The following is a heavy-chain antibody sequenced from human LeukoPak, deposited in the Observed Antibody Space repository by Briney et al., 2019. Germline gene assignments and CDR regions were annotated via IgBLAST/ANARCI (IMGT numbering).Heavy chain of an antibody. CDR1: GGTFSSYA. J-gene: IGHJ6*03. Sequence: SVKVSCKASGGTFSSYAISWVRQAPGQGLEWMGRIIPIFGTANYAQKFQGRVTITTDESTSTAYMGLSSLRSEDTAVYYCARGVLVLRFLEWADYYMDVWGKGTTVTVSS. CDR3: ARGVLVLRFLEWADYYMDV. V-gene: IGHV1-69*05. D-gene: IGHD3-3*01. CDR2: IIPIFGTA.